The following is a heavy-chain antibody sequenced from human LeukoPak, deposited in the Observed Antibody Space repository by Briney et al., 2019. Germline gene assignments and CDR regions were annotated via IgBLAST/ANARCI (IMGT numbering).Heavy chain of an antibody. J-gene: IGHJ6*02. D-gene: IGHD2-15*01. CDR2: VSGRGDST. CDR3: AKAPPAATNYYYGMDV. V-gene: IGHV3-23*01. Sequence: PGGSPGLSCAASGFTFNNYAMTWVRQAPGKGLEWVSAVSGRGDSTYYADSVKGRFTISRDNSKNTLYLQMNSLRAEDTAVYHCAKAPPAATNYYYGMDVWGQGTTVTVSS. CDR1: GFTFNNYA.